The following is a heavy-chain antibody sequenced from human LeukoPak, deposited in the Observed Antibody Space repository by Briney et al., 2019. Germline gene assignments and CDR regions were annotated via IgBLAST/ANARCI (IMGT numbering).Heavy chain of an antibody. CDR3: AGETNAFDY. CDR1: GYTFTSNF. V-gene: IGHV1-46*03. Sequence: ASVKVSCKASGYTFTSNFMHWVRQAPGQGLEWMAVLNPSDGDTSYAQKFQGRITMTRDTSTCTVYMELNSLTSEDTAVYYCAGETNAFDYWGQGTLVTVSS. J-gene: IGHJ4*02. CDR2: LNPSDGDT.